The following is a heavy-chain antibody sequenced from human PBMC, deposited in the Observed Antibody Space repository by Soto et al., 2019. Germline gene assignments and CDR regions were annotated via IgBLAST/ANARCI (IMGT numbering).Heavy chain of an antibody. CDR3: ARHGRYSSGWKTFNWFDP. CDR1: GGSISSSSYY. CDR2: IYYSGST. Sequence: PSETLSLTCTVSGGSISSSSYYWGWIRQPPGKGLEWIGSIYYSGSTYYNPSLKSRVTMSVDTSKKQFSLTLSSVTAADTAVYYCARHGRYSSGWKTFNWFDPWGQGTLVTVSS. V-gene: IGHV4-39*01. D-gene: IGHD6-19*01. J-gene: IGHJ5*02.